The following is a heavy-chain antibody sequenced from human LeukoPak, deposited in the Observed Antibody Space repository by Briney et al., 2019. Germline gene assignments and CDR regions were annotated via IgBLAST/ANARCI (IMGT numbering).Heavy chain of an antibody. Sequence: GGSLRLSCAASGFIFSNYAMTWVRQAPGKGLEWVSVIYSGGSTYYADSVKGRFTISRDNSKNTLYLQMNSLRAEDTAVYYCARVTALPGYSSSWYFYYYMDVWGKGTTVTISS. D-gene: IGHD6-13*01. J-gene: IGHJ6*03. CDR3: ARVTALPGYSSSWYFYYYMDV. CDR2: IYSGGST. CDR1: GFIFSNYA. V-gene: IGHV3-53*01.